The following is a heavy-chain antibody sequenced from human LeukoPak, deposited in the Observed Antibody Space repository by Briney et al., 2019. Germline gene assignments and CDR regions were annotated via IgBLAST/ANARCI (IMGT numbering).Heavy chain of an antibody. CDR2: ISYDGSNK. CDR3: ARDGYDFWSGYYHYYYYGMDV. J-gene: IGHJ6*02. CDR1: GFTFSSYA. Sequence: GGSLRLSCAASGFTFSSYAMHWVRQAPGKGLEWVAVISYDGSNKYYADSVKGRFTISRDNSKNTLYLQMNSLRAEDTAVYYCARDGYDFWSGYYHYYYYGMDVWGQGTTVTVSS. V-gene: IGHV3-30*14. D-gene: IGHD3-3*01.